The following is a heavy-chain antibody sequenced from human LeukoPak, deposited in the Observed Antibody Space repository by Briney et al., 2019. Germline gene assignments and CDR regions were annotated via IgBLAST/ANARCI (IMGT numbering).Heavy chain of an antibody. D-gene: IGHD5-18*01. Sequence: SETLSLTCAVSRGSFIAYYWSWIRQPPGKGLEWIGEINHSGSTNYNPSLKSRVTISVDTSKNQFSLKLSSVTAADTAVYYCARGLLGYSYGWPLTYYFDYWGQGTLVTVSS. CDR3: ARGLLGYSYGWPLTYYFDY. CDR1: RGSFIAYY. CDR2: INHSGST. J-gene: IGHJ4*02. V-gene: IGHV4-34*01.